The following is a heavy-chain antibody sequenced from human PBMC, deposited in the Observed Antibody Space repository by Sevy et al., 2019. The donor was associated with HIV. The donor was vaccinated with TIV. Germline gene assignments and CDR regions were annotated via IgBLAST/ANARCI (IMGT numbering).Heavy chain of an antibody. Sequence: SETLSLTCTVSGGSVSSGSYYWSWIRQSPGKGLEWIGYIYYSGSTNHNPSLKRRVTISVDTSKNQFSLKLNSVTAADTAVYYCARVRGGYSGFGGFDYWGQGTLVTVSS. D-gene: IGHD5-12*01. J-gene: IGHJ4*02. V-gene: IGHV4-61*01. CDR3: ARVRGGYSGFGGFDY. CDR2: IYYSGST. CDR1: GGSVSSGSYY.